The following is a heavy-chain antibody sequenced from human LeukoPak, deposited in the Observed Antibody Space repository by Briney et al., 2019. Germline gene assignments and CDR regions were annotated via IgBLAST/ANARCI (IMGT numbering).Heavy chain of an antibody. CDR3: ARQYYDSSGPPTGYFDY. V-gene: IGHV4-30-4*08. CDR2: IYHSGST. Sequence: SETVSLNCTVSGGSISSSSYYWGWIRQPPGKGLEWIGYIYHSGSTYYNPSLKSRVTISVDTSKNQFPLKLSSVTAADTAVYYCARQYYDSSGPPTGYFDYWGQGTLVTVSS. J-gene: IGHJ4*02. D-gene: IGHD3-22*01. CDR1: GGSISSSSYY.